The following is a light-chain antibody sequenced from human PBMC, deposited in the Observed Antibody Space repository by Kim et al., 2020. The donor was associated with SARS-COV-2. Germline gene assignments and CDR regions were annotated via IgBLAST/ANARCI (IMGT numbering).Light chain of an antibody. Sequence: PWERATHSCSASQSISSTFVACYQQKLGQAPRLLIFAASSRAAGTPDRFSGSGSGTDFTLTISRVEPDDFAVYYCQQFSTSPPAYTFGQGTKLEI. V-gene: IGKV3-20*01. CDR1: QSISSTF. J-gene: IGKJ2*01. CDR2: AAS. CDR3: QQFSTSPPAYT.